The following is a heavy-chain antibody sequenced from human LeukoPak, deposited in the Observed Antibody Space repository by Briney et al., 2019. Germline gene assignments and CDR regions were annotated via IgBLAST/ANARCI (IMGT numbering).Heavy chain of an antibody. CDR1: GFTFSRYG. V-gene: IGHV3-30*02. CDR2: IRKDGSDK. CDR3: AKARGIVVVPADY. J-gene: IGHJ4*02. D-gene: IGHD2-2*01. Sequence: GGSLRLSCGASGFTFSRYGMHWVRQAPGKGLEWVAYIRKDGSDKYYVDSVKGRFTISRDNSKNTLYLQMNSLRAEDTAVNYCAKARGIVVVPADYWGQGTLVTVSS.